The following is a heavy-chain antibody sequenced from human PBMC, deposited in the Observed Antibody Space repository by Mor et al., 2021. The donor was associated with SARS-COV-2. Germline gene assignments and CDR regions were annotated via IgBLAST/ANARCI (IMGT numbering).Heavy chain of an antibody. V-gene: IGHV4-34*01. D-gene: IGHD6-6*01. CDR1: GGSFSGYY. Sequence: GGSFSGYYWSWIRQPPGKGLEWIGEINHSGSTNYNPSLKSRVTISVDTSKNQFSLKLSSVTAADTAVYYCARHVTYSSSPQTSQNNWFDPWGQGT. CDR3: ARHVTYSSSPQTSQNNWFDP. CDR2: INHSGST. J-gene: IGHJ5*02.